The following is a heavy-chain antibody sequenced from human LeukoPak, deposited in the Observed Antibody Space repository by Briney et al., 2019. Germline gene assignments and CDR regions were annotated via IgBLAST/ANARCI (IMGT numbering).Heavy chain of an antibody. CDR3: ARTKVGATVSEYFQH. J-gene: IGHJ1*01. CDR2: INPNSGGT. Sequence: ASLKVSCKASGYTFTGYYMHWVRQAPGQGLEWMGWINPNSGGTNYAQKFQGRVTMTRDTSISTAYMELSSLRSDDTAVYYCARTKVGATVSEYFQHWGQGTLVTVSS. D-gene: IGHD1-26*01. CDR1: GYTFTGYY. V-gene: IGHV1-2*02.